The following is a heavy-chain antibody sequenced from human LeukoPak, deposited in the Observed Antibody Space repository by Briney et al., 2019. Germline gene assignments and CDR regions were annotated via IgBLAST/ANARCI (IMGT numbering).Heavy chain of an antibody. Sequence: SETLSLTCAVYGGSFSGYYRSWIRQPPGKGLEWIGEINHSGSTNYNPSLKSRVTISVDTSKNQFSLKLSSVTAADTAVYYCASSMIVKSAFDIWGQGTMVAVSS. CDR1: GGSFSGYY. J-gene: IGHJ3*02. CDR2: INHSGST. CDR3: ASSMIVKSAFDI. D-gene: IGHD3-22*01. V-gene: IGHV4-34*01.